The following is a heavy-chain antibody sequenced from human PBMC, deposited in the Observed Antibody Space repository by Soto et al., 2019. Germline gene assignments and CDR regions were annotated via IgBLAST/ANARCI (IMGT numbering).Heavy chain of an antibody. Sequence: GGSLRLSCAASGFTFSSYGMHWVRQAPGKGLEWVAVISYDGSNKYYADSVKGRFTISRDNSKNTLYLQMNSLRAEDTAVYYCAKENYCSGGSCYSRYYYYMDVWGKGTTVTVSS. CDR2: ISYDGSNK. V-gene: IGHV3-30*18. D-gene: IGHD2-15*01. J-gene: IGHJ6*03. CDR1: GFTFSSYG. CDR3: AKENYCSGGSCYSRYYYYMDV.